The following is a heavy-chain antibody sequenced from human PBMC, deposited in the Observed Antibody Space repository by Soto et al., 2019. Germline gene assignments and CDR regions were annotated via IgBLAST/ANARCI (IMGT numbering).Heavy chain of an antibody. J-gene: IGHJ6*03. CDR1: GYTFTSYA. Sequence: ASVKVSCKASGYTFTSYAMHWVRQAPGQRLEWMGWINAGNGNTKYSQKFQGRVTITRDTSASTAYMELSSLRSEDTAVYYCASDLGDHVAGYYYYYMDVWGKATTVTVSS. D-gene: IGHD6-19*01. CDR2: INAGNGNT. V-gene: IGHV1-3*01. CDR3: ASDLGDHVAGYYYYYMDV.